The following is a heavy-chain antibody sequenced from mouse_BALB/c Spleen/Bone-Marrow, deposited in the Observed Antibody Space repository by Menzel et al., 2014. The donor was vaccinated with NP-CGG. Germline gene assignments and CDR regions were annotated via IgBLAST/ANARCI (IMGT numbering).Heavy chain of an antibody. Sequence: QVQLQQSGVELVKPGASVKLSCKASGYTFTSYYMYWVKQRPXXXXXWIGEINPSNGGTNFNEKFKSKATLTVDKSSSTAYMQLSSLTSEDSAVYYCTRSYYGNYFDVWGAGTTVTVSS. V-gene: IGHV1S81*02. CDR3: TRSYYGNYFDV. J-gene: IGHJ1*01. CDR2: INPSNGGT. CDR1: GYTFTSYY. D-gene: IGHD2-1*01.